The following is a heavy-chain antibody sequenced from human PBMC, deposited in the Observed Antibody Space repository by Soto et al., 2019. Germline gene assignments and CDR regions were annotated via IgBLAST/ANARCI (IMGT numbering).Heavy chain of an antibody. CDR2: IVNKANSHAT. D-gene: IGHD3-10*01. J-gene: IGHJ4*02. Sequence: EVQLVESGGGLVQPGGSLRLSCAASGFIFSDYYMDWVRQAPGKGLEWVGRIVNKANSHATYYAESVKGRFTISRDDSQKSLFLQVSVLKPEDTAVYYCVREYYYAFDLWGQGTLVTVSS. CDR3: VREYYYAFDL. CDR1: GFIFSDYY. V-gene: IGHV3-72*01.